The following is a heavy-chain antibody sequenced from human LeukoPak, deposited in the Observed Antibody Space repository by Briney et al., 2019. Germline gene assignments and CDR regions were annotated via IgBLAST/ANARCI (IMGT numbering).Heavy chain of an antibody. D-gene: IGHD6-13*01. CDR1: GGSIGSYY. CDR2: IYTSGST. Sequence: SETLSLTCTVSGGSIGSYYWSWIRQPAGKGLEWIGRIYTSGSTNYNPSLKSRVTMSVDTSKNQFSLKLSSVTAADTAVYYCARVFGWQQLVPPYYYYYMDVWGKGTTVTISS. V-gene: IGHV4-4*07. CDR3: ARVFGWQQLVPPYYYYYMDV. J-gene: IGHJ6*03.